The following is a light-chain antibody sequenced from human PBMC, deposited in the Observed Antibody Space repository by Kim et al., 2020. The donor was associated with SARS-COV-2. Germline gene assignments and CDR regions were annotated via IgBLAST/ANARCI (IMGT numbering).Light chain of an antibody. J-gene: IGKJ4*01. V-gene: IGKV3-15*01. CDR1: QSINSN. CDR2: GAA. CDR3: QQYNSWPLT. Sequence: VYPRERATLSGRASQSINSNLAWYQQKPGQAPRLLMYGAATRSSGIPARFSGSWSGTEFTLTIDSLQSEDFAVYYCQQYNSWPLTFGGGTKVDIK.